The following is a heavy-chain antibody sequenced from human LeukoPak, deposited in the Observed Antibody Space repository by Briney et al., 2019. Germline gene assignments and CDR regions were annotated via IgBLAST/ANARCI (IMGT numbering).Heavy chain of an antibody. D-gene: IGHD5-12*01. CDR3: AKDRGGGYGGDY. V-gene: IGHV3-21*01. Sequence: PGGSLRLSCVASGFTFSSYSMNWVRQAPGKGLEWVSSISSSSSYIYYADSVKGRFTISRDNSKNTLYLQMNSLRAEDTAVYYCAKDRGGGYGGDYWGQGTLVTVSS. CDR1: GFTFSSYS. CDR2: ISSSSSYI. J-gene: IGHJ4*02.